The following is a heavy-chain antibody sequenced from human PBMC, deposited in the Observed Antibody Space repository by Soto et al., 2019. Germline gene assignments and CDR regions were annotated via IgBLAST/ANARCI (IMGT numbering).Heavy chain of an antibody. D-gene: IGHD6-13*01. J-gene: IGHJ6*02. CDR2: IVPLFRTT. V-gene: IGHV1-69*06. CDR3: ARGGYSSTWSNLLDRSGLDV. CDR1: VGTFSSYA. Sequence: QVQLVQSGAEAKKPGSSVKVSCKTSVGTFSSYAISWVRQAPGQGLEWMGGIVPLFRTTNYAQKFQGRVTITADTYTYTVYMELSGLRSGDTAVYYCARGGYSSTWSNLLDRSGLDVWGQGTTVTVSS.